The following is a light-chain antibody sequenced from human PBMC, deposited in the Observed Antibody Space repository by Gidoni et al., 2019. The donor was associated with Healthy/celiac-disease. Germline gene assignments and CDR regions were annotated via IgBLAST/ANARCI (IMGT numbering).Light chain of an antibody. CDR1: SSDVGGYNY. J-gene: IGLJ3*02. CDR2: EVS. CDR3: STYTSSSTL. V-gene: IGLV2-14*01. Sequence: QPALTQPASVSGSPGQSITISCTGTSSDVGGYNYVSWYQQHPGKAPKHMIYEVSNRPSGVSNRFSGSKSGNTASLTISGLQAEDEADYYCSTYTSSSTLFGGGTKLTGL.